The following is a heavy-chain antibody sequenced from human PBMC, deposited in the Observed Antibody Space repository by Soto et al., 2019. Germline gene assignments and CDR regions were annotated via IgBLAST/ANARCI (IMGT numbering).Heavy chain of an antibody. CDR1: GFTFSTYW. CDR3: ARLEWWFDP. V-gene: IGHV3-7*01. CDR2: IKQDGSEI. D-gene: IGHD3-3*01. Sequence: EVQLVESGGGLVQPGGSLRLSCAASGFTFSTYWMGWVRQAPGKGLERVANIKQDGSEIYYVDSVKGRFTISRDNAKNSLYLQMNSLRADDTAVYYCARLEWWFDPWGQGTLVTVSS. J-gene: IGHJ5*02.